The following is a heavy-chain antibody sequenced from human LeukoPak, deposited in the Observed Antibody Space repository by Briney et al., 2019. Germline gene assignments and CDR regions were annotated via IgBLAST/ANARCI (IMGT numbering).Heavy chain of an antibody. CDR2: INPNSGGT. Sequence: ASVKVSCKASGYTFTGYYMHWVRQAPGQGLEWMGWINPNSGGTNYAQKFQGRVTMTRNTSISTAYMELSSLRSEDTAVYYCARGHEVGATNYWGQGTLVTVSS. V-gene: IGHV1-2*02. J-gene: IGHJ4*02. CDR3: ARGHEVGATNY. D-gene: IGHD1-26*01. CDR1: GYTFTGYY.